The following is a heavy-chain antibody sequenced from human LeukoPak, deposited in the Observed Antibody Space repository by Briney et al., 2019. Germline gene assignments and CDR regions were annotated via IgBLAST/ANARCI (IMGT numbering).Heavy chain of an antibody. CDR2: INPSGGST. CDR1: VYTFTNYY. J-gene: IGHJ3*02. V-gene: IGHV1-46*01. CDR3: ARSSMVRGVIITSNVDAFDI. D-gene: IGHD3-10*01. Sequence: GASVKVSCKASVYTFTNYYMHWVRQAPGQGLEWMGIINPSGGSTSYAQKFQGRVTMTRDTSTSTVYMELSSLRSEDTAVYYCARSSMVRGVIITSNVDAFDIWGQGTMVTVSS.